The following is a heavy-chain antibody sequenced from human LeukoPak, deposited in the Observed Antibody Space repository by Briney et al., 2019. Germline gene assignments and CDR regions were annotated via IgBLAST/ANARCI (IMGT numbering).Heavy chain of an antibody. V-gene: IGHV4-59*01. J-gene: IGHJ4*02. CDR2: ITYSGST. CDR3: ARMYYYESSYHYFFDY. CDR1: GGSISSYY. D-gene: IGHD3-22*01. Sequence: SETLSLTCSVSGGSISSYYWSWIRQPPGKGLEWIAHITYSGSTKYNPSLKSRVTISVDTSKNLFSLQLSSVTAADTAVYYCARMYYYESSYHYFFDYWGQGTLVPVSS.